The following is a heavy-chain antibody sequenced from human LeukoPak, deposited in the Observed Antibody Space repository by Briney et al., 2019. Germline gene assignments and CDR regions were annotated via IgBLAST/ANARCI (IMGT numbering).Heavy chain of an antibody. J-gene: IGHJ6*02. CDR2: IYSGGET. V-gene: IGHV3-53*01. CDR3: AREWGYGCGGECFSGIQAYYGMDV. Sequence: GGSLRLSCAASGFFFSNNYMSRVRQAPGKGLEGVSVIYSGGETYYADSVKGRFTISRDNSKNTLYLQMNRLRAEDTAIYYCAREWGYGCGGECFSGIQAYYGMDVWGQGTTVTVSS. CDR1: GFFFSNNY. D-gene: IGHD2-15*01.